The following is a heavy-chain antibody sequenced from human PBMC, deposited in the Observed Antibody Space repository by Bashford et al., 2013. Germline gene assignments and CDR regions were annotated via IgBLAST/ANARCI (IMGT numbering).Heavy chain of an antibody. CDR1: GGSISSYY. J-gene: IGHJ6*02. Sequence: SETLSLTCTVSGGSISSYYWSWIRQPPGKGLEWIGYIYYSGSTNYNPSLKSRVTISVDTSKNQFSLKLSSVTAADTAVYYCARRGTTPDNMDVWGQGTTVTVSS. V-gene: IGHV4-59*01. D-gene: IGHD4-11*01. CDR2: IYYSGST. CDR3: ARRGTTPDNMDV.